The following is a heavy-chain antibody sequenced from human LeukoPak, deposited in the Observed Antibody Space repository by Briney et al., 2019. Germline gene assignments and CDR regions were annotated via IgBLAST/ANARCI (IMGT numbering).Heavy chain of an antibody. CDR3: ARHGSNDGGWFDP. D-gene: IGHD3-16*01. Sequence: SETLSLTCTVSGGSINPYYWSWIRQPPGKGLEWIGYIYYSGSTNYNPSLKSRVTISLDTSKNQFSLKLSSVTASDTAVYYCARHGSNDGGWFDPWGQGTRVTVSS. CDR1: GGSINPYY. CDR2: IYYSGST. V-gene: IGHV4-59*08. J-gene: IGHJ5*02.